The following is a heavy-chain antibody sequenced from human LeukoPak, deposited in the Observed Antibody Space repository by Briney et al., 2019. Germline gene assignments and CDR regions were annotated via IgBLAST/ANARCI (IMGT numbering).Heavy chain of an antibody. J-gene: IGHJ4*02. V-gene: IGHV3-7*01. D-gene: IGHD6-19*01. CDR2: IKQDGSEK. CDR3: ARPIAVDDLDY. CDR1: GFTFSSYW. Sequence: GGSLRLSCAASGFTFSSYWMSWVRQAPGKGLERVANIKQDGSEKYYVDSVKGRFTISRDNAKNSLYLQMNSLRAEDTAVYYCARPIAVDDLDYWGQGTLVTVSS.